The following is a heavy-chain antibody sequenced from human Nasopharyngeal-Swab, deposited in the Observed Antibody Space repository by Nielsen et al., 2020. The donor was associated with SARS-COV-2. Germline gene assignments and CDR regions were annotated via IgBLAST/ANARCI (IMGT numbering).Heavy chain of an antibody. V-gene: IGHV1-46*01. D-gene: IGHD6-19*01. CDR1: GYSFINYY. J-gene: IGHJ4*02. CDR2: INPSGGVT. CDR3: ARLPEYTSVWDYFDY. Sequence: ASVKVSCKASGYSFINYYLHWVRQAPGQGLEWLGTINPSGGVTNYAQKFQGRVTMTRDTSSSTLYMELSGLRSEDTAVYYCARLPEYTSVWDYFDYWGQGTLVTVSS.